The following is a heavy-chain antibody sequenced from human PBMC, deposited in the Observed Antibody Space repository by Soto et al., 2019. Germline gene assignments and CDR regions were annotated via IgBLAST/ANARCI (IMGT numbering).Heavy chain of an antibody. J-gene: IGHJ6*02. CDR1: GGSIRSGGYY. CDR3: ARDRLMATAGTARHYFGLDV. V-gene: IGHV4-31*03. D-gene: IGHD5-18*01. Sequence: SETLSLTCTVSGGSIRSGGYYWSWVRQSPMRGLEWIGNIYYSGSTYYNPSLKSRLTISVDTSKNQFSLNLSSVTAADTAVYYCARDRLMATAGTARHYFGLDVWGQGTTVTVSS. CDR2: IYYSGST.